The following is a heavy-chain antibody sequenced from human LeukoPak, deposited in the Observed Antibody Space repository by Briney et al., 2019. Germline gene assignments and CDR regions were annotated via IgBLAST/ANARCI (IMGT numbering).Heavy chain of an antibody. CDR1: GFTFSSYG. CDR2: ISYDGSNK. D-gene: IGHD3-3*01. J-gene: IGHJ4*02. Sequence: GGSLRLSCAASGFTFSSYGMHWVRQAPGKGLEWVAVISYDGSNKYYADSVKGRFTISRDNSKNTLYLQMNSLRAEGTAVYYCAKNAKRDFWSGYYSYYFDYWGQGTLVTVSS. CDR3: AKNAKRDFWSGYYSYYFDY. V-gene: IGHV3-30*18.